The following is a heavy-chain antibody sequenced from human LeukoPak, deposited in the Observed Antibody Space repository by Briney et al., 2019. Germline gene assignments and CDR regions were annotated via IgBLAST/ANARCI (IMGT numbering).Heavy chain of an antibody. J-gene: IGHJ4*02. CDR2: INHSGST. CDR1: GGSISSYY. D-gene: IGHD2-15*01. CDR3: ARLPFRAKENYCSGGSCYFISDY. Sequence: SETLSLTCTVSGGSISSYYWSWIRQPPGKGLEWIGSINHSGSTNYNPSLKSRVTISVDTSKNQFSLKLSSVTAADTAVYYCARLPFRAKENYCSGGSCYFISDYWGQGTLVTVSS. V-gene: IGHV4-34*01.